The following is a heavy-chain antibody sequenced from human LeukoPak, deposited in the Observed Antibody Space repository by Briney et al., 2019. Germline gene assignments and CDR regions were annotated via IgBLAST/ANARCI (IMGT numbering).Heavy chain of an antibody. J-gene: IGHJ4*02. D-gene: IGHD6-6*01. V-gene: IGHV4-59*01. CDR3: ARGDSSSPCYIDY. Sequence: SETLSLTCAVYGGSFSSYYWSWIRQPPGKGLEWIGYIYYSGSTNYNPSLKSRVTISLDTSKNQFSLKLSSVTAADTAVYYCARGDSSSPCYIDYWGQGILVTVSS. CDR1: GGSFSSYY. CDR2: IYYSGST.